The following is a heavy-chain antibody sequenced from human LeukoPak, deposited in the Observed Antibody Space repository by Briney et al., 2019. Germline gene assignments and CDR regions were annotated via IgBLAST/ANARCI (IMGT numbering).Heavy chain of an antibody. CDR3: GKDEQGFGMQTSH. CDR1: GFDFSSYA. J-gene: IGHJ4*02. V-gene: IGHV3-23*01. CDR2: ITGSGGST. D-gene: IGHD1-14*01. Sequence: GGSLRLSCAASGFDFSSYAVSWVRQAPGKGLEWASAITGSGGSTYYADYVKGRFTVSRDNPRNTLYLQMNSLRAEDTAVYYCGKDEQGFGMQTSHWGQGTLVTVSS.